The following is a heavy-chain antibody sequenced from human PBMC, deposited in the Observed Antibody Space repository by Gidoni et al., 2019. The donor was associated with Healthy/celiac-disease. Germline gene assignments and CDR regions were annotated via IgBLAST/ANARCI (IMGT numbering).Heavy chain of an antibody. V-gene: IGHV3-30-3*01. CDR1: GFTFSSNA. CDR3: ARDLMPHHPTYYDFWSGYYTARGGMDV. D-gene: IGHD3-3*01. Sequence: QVQLVESGGGVVQPGRSLRLSGAASGFTFSSNASDWVPPAPGTGLEWVAVISDDGSNKYYADSVKGRFTISRDNSKNTLYLRMNSLRAEDTAVYYCARDLMPHHPTYYDFWSGYYTARGGMDVWGQGTTVTVSS. CDR2: ISDDGSNK. J-gene: IGHJ6*02.